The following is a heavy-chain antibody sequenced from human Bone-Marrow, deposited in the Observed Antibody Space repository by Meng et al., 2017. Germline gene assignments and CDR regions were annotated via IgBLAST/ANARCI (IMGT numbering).Heavy chain of an antibody. CDR1: GYSIPGRYN. CDR2: IYQSGST. J-gene: IGHJ4*02. D-gene: IGHD2-2*01. V-gene: IGHV4-38-2*01. Sequence: SETLSLTCAVSGYSIPGRYNWGWIRQSPGKGREWIGSIYQSGSTYYNPSLKSRVTMSADTSKNQFSLKLTSVTAADTAVYYCARGQQHCSSTSCYGPGFDYWGQGTLVTVSS. CDR3: ARGQQHCSSTSCYGPGFDY.